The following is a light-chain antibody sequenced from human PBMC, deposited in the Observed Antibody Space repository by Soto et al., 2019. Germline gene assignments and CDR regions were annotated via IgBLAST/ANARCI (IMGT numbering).Light chain of an antibody. CDR2: GAS. CDR1: QSVSSY. CDR3: QQYGNSPYT. J-gene: IGKJ2*01. Sequence: EIVLTQSPGTLSLSPGERATLSCRASQSVSSYLAWYQQKPGQTPRLLIYGASNRATGIPDRFGGSGSGTDFTLTISRLEPEDFAVYYRQQYGNSPYTFGQGTKLEIK. V-gene: IGKV3-20*01.